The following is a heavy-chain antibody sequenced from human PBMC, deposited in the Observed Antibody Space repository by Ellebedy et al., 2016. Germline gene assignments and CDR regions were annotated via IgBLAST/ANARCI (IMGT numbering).Heavy chain of an antibody. V-gene: IGHV3-30-3*01. CDR3: ARGYCSTTSCSH. Sequence: GGSLRLXXAASGFTFRSYAMHWLRQAPAKGLEWLAVITHDGNNQYYEDSVKGRFTISKDNSKNTRYLQMNSLRAEDTAVYYCARGYCSTTSCSHWGQGTLVTVSS. D-gene: IGHD2-2*01. CDR2: ITHDGNNQ. CDR1: GFTFRSYA. J-gene: IGHJ1*01.